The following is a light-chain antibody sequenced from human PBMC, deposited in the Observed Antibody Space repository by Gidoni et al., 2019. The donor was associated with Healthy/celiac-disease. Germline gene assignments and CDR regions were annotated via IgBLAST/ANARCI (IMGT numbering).Light chain of an antibody. V-gene: IGKV1-27*01. CDR3: QKYNSAPPFT. CDR1: QGISNY. Sequence: DIQMTQSPSSLSASVGDSVTITCRASQGISNYLAWYQQKPGKVPKLMIYAASTLQSGVPSRFRGSGSGTDFTLTISSLQPEDVATYYCQKYNSAPPFTFGPGTKVDIK. CDR2: AAS. J-gene: IGKJ3*01.